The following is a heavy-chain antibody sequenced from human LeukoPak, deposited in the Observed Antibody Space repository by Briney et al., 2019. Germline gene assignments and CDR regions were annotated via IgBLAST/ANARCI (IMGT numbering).Heavy chain of an antibody. CDR2: IYHSGST. D-gene: IGHD4-17*01. J-gene: IGHJ5*02. Sequence: SETLSLTCTVSGYSISSGYYWGWIRQPPGKGLEWIGSIYHSGSTYYNPSLKSRVTISVDTSKNQFSLKLSSVTAADTAVYYCARDSLRGLVNWFDPWSQGTLVTVSS. CDR3: ARDSLRGLVNWFDP. V-gene: IGHV4-38-2*02. CDR1: GYSISSGYY.